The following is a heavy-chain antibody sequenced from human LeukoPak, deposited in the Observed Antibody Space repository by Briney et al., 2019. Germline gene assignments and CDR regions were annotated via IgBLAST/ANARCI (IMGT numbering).Heavy chain of an antibody. CDR1: GGSISSGDYY. J-gene: IGHJ4*02. V-gene: IGHV4-30-4*01. Sequence: PSQTLSLTCTVSGGSISSGDYYWSWIRQPPGKGLEWIGYIYYSGSTYYNPSLKSRVTISVDTSKNQFSLKLSSVTAADTAVYYCAREGVRGYSGFDSPFDYWGQGTLVTVSS. CDR2: IYYSGST. D-gene: IGHD5-12*01. CDR3: AREGVRGYSGFDSPFDY.